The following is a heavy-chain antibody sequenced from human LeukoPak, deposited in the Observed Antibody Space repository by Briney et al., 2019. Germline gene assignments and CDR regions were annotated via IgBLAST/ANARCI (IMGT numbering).Heavy chain of an antibody. CDR2: INHSGST. D-gene: IGHD3-3*01. CDR3: ARGASRSGYDFWSGYYTMSYDY. CDR1: GGSFSGYY. Sequence: TTSETLSLTCAVYGGSFSGYYWSWIRQPPGKGLEWIGEINHSGSTNYNPSLKSRVTISVDTSKNQFSLKLSSVTAADTAVYYCARGASRSGYDFWSGYYTMSYDYSGQGNLVTDSS. V-gene: IGHV4-34*01. J-gene: IGHJ4*02.